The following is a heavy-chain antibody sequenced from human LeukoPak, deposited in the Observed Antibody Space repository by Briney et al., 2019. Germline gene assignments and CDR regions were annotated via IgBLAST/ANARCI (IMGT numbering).Heavy chain of an antibody. CDR3: ASPDIVATINYYGMDV. CDR2: IIPIFGTA. V-gene: IGHV1-69*13. J-gene: IGHJ6*02. Sequence: SVKVSRKASGGTFSSYAISWVRQAPGQGLEWMGGIIPIFGTANYAQKFQGRVTITADESTSTAYMELSSLRSEDTAVYYCASPDIVATINYYGMDVWGQGTTVTVSS. CDR1: GGTFSSYA. D-gene: IGHD5-12*01.